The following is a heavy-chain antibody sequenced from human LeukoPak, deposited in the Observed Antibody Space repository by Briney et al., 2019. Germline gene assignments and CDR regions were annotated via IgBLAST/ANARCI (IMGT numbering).Heavy chain of an antibody. CDR2: INPNSGGT. V-gene: IGHV1-2*02. J-gene: IGHJ4*02. CDR3: AREGSRDGYNLGYDY. Sequence: ASVKVSGKASGYTFTGYYMHWVRQAPGQGLEWMGWINPNSGGTNYAQKFQGRVTMTRDTSISTAYMELSRLRSDGTAVYYCAREGSRDGYNLGYDYWGQGTLVTVSS. CDR1: GYTFTGYY. D-gene: IGHD5-24*01.